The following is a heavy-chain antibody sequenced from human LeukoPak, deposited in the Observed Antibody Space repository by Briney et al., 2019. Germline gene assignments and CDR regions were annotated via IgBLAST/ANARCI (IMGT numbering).Heavy chain of an antibody. Sequence: SETLSLTCTVSGGSITNYYWSWIRQPPGKGLEWIGYIYHSGSTNYNPSLKSRVTISVDTSKNQFSLKLSSVTAADTAVYYCARVLLKEGAFDIWGQGTMVTVSS. D-gene: IGHD2-15*01. J-gene: IGHJ3*02. CDR2: IYHSGST. CDR3: ARVLLKEGAFDI. CDR1: GGSITNYY. V-gene: IGHV4-59*01.